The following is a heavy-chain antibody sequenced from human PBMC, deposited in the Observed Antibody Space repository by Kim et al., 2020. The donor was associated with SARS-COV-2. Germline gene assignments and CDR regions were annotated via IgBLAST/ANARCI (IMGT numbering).Heavy chain of an antibody. Sequence: SETLSLTCAVSGGSIISGDWWSWVRQPPGKGLEWIGEIYQSGSANYNPSLKSRVTLSEDNSKNQFSLTLTSVTAADTAVYYCARRGGGGGALDLWGQGTLVSVSS. CDR1: GGSIISGDW. V-gene: IGHV4-4*02. CDR3: ARRGGGGGALDL. CDR2: IYQSGSA. J-gene: IGHJ3*01. D-gene: IGHD2-15*01.